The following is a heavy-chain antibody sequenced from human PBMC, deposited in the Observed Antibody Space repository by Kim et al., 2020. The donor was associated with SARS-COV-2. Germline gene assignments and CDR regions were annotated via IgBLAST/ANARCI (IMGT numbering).Heavy chain of an antibody. D-gene: IGHD2-8*01. CDR1: GFTFSSYA. Sequence: GGSLRLSCAASGFTFSSYAMSWVRQAPGKGLEWVSAISGSGGSTYYADSVKGRFTISRDNSKNTLYLQINSLRAEDKAVYYCAKRYCTNGVCYSPYYYYYGMNVWVQGTTVTISS. J-gene: IGHJ6*02. V-gene: IGHV3-23*01. CDR3: AKRYCTNGVCYSPYYYYYGMNV. CDR2: ISGSGGST.